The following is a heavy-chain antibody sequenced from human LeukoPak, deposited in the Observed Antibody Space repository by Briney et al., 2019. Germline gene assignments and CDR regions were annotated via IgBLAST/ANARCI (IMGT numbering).Heavy chain of an antibody. CDR3: ASGDLGTGTFDY. D-gene: IGHD1/OR15-1a*01. V-gene: IGHV1-46*01. CDR2: INPSGGST. J-gene: IGHJ4*02. CDR1: GYTLTSYY. Sequence: GASVKVSCKASGYTLTSYYMHWVRQAPGQGLEWMGIINPSGGSTSYAQKFQGRVTMTRDTSTSTVYMELSSLRSEDTAVYYCASGDLGTGTFDYWGQGTLVTVSS.